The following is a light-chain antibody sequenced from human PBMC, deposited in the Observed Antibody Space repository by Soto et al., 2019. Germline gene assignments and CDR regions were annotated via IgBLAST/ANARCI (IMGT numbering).Light chain of an antibody. J-gene: IGKJ3*01. Sequence: DIQMTQSPSSLSASLGDTVTISCRASQGISNSLAWFQQKPGRVPQFLIYAASTLQPGVPPRFSGSSSGTDFTLTISSLQPEDVATYYCQNYNSAPLTFGPGTRVDLK. CDR1: QGISNS. CDR2: AAS. V-gene: IGKV1-27*01. CDR3: QNYNSAPLT.